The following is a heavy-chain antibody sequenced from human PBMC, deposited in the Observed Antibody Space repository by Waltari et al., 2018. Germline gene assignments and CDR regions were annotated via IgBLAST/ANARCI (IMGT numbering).Heavy chain of an antibody. D-gene: IGHD2-15*01. V-gene: IGHV4-39*01. Sequence: QLQLQESGPGLVKPSETLSLTCTVSGGSISSSSYYWGWIRQPPGKGLEWIGSIYYSGGNYSHPALKSRVTISVDTSKNQFSRKLSSVTAADTAVYYCARHVAVVVVAALNRFDPWGQGTLVTVSS. CDR1: GGSISSSSYY. J-gene: IGHJ5*02. CDR2: IYYSGGN. CDR3: ARHVAVVVVAALNRFDP.